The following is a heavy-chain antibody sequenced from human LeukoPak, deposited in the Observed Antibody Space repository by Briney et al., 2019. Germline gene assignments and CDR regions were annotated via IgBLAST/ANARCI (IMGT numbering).Heavy chain of an antibody. Sequence: SQTLSLTCTVSGGSISSGSYYWSWIRQPAGKGLEWIGRIYTSGSTNYNPSLKSRVTISVDTSKNQFSLKLSSVTAADTAVYYCARGPRYSFYWGQGTLVSVSS. D-gene: IGHD6-13*01. CDR3: ARGPRYSFY. V-gene: IGHV4-61*02. CDR2: IYTSGST. CDR1: GGSISSGSYY. J-gene: IGHJ4*02.